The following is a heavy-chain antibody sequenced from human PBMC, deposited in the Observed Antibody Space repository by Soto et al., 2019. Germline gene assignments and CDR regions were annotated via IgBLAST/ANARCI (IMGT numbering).Heavy chain of an antibody. J-gene: IGHJ4*02. Sequence: PGGSLRLSCAASGFTFSSYGMHWVRQAPGKGLEWVAVISYDGSNKYYADSVKGRFTISRDNSKNTLYLQMNSMRAEDTAVYYCAKPLNVLRFLEWFDYWGQGTLVTVSS. CDR2: ISYDGSNK. V-gene: IGHV3-30*18. CDR3: AKPLNVLRFLEWFDY. D-gene: IGHD3-3*01. CDR1: GFTFSSYG.